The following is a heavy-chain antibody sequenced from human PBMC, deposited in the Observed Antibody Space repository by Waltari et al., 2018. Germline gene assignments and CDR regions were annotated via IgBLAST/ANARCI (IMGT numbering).Heavy chain of an antibody. CDR1: GYTFTGYV. CDR3: ARDRAYGSGTPGGY. J-gene: IGHJ4*02. Sequence: QVQLVQSGAEVTKPGASVKVSCKASGYTFTGYVLHWVRQSPGQGLEWMGRINPNRGGTNYAQKFQGRVTMTRDTSISTAYMELSRLRSDDTAVYYCARDRAYGSGTPGGYWGQGTLVTVSS. V-gene: IGHV1-2*06. D-gene: IGHD3-10*01. CDR2: INPNRGGT.